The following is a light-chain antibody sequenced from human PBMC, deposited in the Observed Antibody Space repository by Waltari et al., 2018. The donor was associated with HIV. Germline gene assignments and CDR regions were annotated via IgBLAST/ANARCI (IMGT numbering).Light chain of an antibody. CDR3: QQFRSSPPIT. Sequence: EIVLTQSPGTLSLSPGERATLSCRASQSLSRSSLAWYQHKPGQAPRRLIYGASSRATGIPDRFSGSGSGTDFTLTIRRLEPEDFAVYYCQQFRSSPPITFGQGTRLEIK. V-gene: IGKV3-20*01. CDR2: GAS. J-gene: IGKJ5*01. CDR1: QSLSRSS.